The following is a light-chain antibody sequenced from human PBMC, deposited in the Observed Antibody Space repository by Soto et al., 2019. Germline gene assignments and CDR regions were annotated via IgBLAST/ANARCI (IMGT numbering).Light chain of an antibody. J-gene: IGLJ2*01. CDR3: SSFTTSTTLI. CDR1: TSDVGGYNH. V-gene: IGLV2-14*01. CDR2: EVS. Sequence: QLVLTQPASVSGSPGQSITISCTGSTSDVGGYNHVSWYQQHPGKAPKLIIYEVSNRPSGVSNRFSGSKSGNTASLTVSGLQAEDEADYYCSSFTTSTTLIFGGGTKLTVL.